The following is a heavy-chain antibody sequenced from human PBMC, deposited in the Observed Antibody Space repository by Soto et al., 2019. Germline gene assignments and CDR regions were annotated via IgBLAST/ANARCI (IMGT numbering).Heavy chain of an antibody. CDR2: ISGSGGST. CDR1: GFTFSSYA. J-gene: IGHJ4*02. D-gene: IGHD6-6*01. CDR3: AKDSTGQYSPFDY. Sequence: EVQLLESGGGLVQPGGSLRLSCAASGFTFSSYAMSWVRQAPGKGLEWVSAISGSGGSTYYADSVKGRFTISRDNSKNTLDLQMNSLRAEDTAVYYCAKDSTGQYSPFDYWGQGTLVTVSS. V-gene: IGHV3-23*01.